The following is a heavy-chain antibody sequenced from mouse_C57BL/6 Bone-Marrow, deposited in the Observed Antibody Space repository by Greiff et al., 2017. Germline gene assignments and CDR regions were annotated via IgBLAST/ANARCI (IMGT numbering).Heavy chain of an antibody. J-gene: IGHJ3*01. Sequence: QVQLQQSGAELARPGASVKLSCKASGYTFTSYGISWVKQRTGQGLEWIGEIYPRSGNTYYNEKFKGKATLTADKYSSTAYMELRSLTSEYSAVYFCARERIMVYDGPFAYWGQGTLVTVSA. D-gene: IGHD1-2*01. V-gene: IGHV1-81*01. CDR3: ARERIMVYDGPFAY. CDR2: IYPRSGNT. CDR1: GYTFTSYG.